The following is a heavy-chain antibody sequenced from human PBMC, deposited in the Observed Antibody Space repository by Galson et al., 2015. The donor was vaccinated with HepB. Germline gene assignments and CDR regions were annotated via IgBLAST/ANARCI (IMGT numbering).Heavy chain of an antibody. CDR3: ARAVADLQEYYYYMDV. V-gene: IGHV1-69*13. D-gene: IGHD6-19*01. Sequence: SVKVSCKASGGTFSSYAISWVRQAPGQGLEWMGGIIPILGTANYAQKFQGRVTITADESTSTAYMELSSLRSEDTAVYYCARAVADLQEYYYYMDVWGKGTTVTVSS. CDR2: IIPILGTA. J-gene: IGHJ6*03. CDR1: GGTFSSYA.